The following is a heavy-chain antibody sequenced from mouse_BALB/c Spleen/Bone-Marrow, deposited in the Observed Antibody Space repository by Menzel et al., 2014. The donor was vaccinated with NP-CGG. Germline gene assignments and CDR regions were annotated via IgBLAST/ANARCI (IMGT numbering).Heavy chain of an antibody. CDR3: ASYYGSSYDYFDY. CDR2: IDPENGNT. CDR1: GFNIKDYY. Sequence: VQQQQSGAELVRPGALVKLSCKASGFNIKDYYMHWVKQRPEQGLEWIGWIDPENGNTIYDPKFQGKASITADTSSNTAYLQLSSLTSEDTAVYYCASYYGSSYDYFDYWGQGTTLTVSS. D-gene: IGHD1-1*01. V-gene: IGHV14-1*02. J-gene: IGHJ2*01.